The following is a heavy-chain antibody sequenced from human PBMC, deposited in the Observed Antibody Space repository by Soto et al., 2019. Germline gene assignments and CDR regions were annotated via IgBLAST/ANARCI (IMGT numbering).Heavy chain of an antibody. Sequence: EVQLLESGGGLVQPGGSLRLSCAASGFTFSSYAMSWVRQAPGKGLEWVSAISGSGGSTYYADSVKGRFTISRDNSKNTLYLRMNSLRAEDTAVYYCATQPLRYGSGSYYYYYYYMDVWGKGTTVTVSS. CDR1: GFTFSSYA. CDR3: ATQPLRYGSGSYYYYYYYMDV. D-gene: IGHD3-10*01. J-gene: IGHJ6*03. V-gene: IGHV3-23*01. CDR2: ISGSGGST.